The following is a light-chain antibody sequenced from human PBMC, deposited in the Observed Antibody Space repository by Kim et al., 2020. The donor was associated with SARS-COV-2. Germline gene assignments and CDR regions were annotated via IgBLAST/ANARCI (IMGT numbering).Light chain of an antibody. J-gene: IGKJ1*01. CDR3: EQYDYWPWT. CDR1: QSMGSN. V-gene: IGKV3-15*01. Sequence: VSPGERATLSCRAGQSMGSNLAWYQQTTGQPPRLLIYGASTRATGIPARFSGSGSGTEFTLTISSLQSEDFAVYFCEQYDYWPWTFGQGTKVDIK. CDR2: GAS.